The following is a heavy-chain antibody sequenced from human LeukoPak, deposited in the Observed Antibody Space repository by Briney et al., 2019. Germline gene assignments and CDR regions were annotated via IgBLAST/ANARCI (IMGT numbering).Heavy chain of an antibody. D-gene: IGHD2-2*01. V-gene: IGHV1-46*01. CDR2: INPTGGST. Sequence: GASVKVSCKASGYTFTSYYMHWVRQAPGQGLEWMGLINPTGGSTGYAQKFQGRVTMTRDMSTSTAYMELRSLRSDDTAVYYCARRITGYCSSTSCYANYYYYMDVWGKGTTVTISS. J-gene: IGHJ6*03. CDR3: ARRITGYCSSTSCYANYYYYMDV. CDR1: GYTFTSYY.